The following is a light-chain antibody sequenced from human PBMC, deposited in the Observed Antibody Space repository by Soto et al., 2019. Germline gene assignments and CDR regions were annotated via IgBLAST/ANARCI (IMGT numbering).Light chain of an antibody. J-gene: IGKJ1*01. CDR3: QNYGNSPWT. CDR1: QSVTSNY. V-gene: IGKV3-20*01. CDR2: GAS. Sequence: EIVLTQSPGTLSLSPGERATLSCRASQSVTSNYLAWYQQKPGQAPRLLIYGASSRATGIPDRFSGSGSGTDFTLTISRLEPEDFAVYYCQNYGNSPWTFGQGTKVDI.